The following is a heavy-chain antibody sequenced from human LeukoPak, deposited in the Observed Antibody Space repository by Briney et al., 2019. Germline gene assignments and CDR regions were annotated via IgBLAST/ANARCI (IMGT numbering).Heavy chain of an antibody. CDR3: ARLGCSSTSCYTGN. D-gene: IGHD2-2*02. V-gene: IGHV4-39*01. J-gene: IGHJ4*02. Sequence: PSGTLSLTCTVSGGSISSSYYYWGWVRQPPGQGLEWIGSLYYSGWSTYYNPSLKSRVTISVDTSKNQFSLKLNSVTAADTAVYYCARLGCSSTSCYTGNWGQGTLVTVSS. CDR1: GGSISSSYYY. CDR2: LYYSGWST.